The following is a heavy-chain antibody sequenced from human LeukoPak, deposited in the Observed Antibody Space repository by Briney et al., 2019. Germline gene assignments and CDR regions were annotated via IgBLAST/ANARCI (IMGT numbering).Heavy chain of an antibody. CDR2: TRYYGSNK. Sequence: GGSLRLSCAASGFTFSSYGMHRVREAPGKGLEWVAFTRYYGSNKYYVDSVKGRFTVSSDNSKNTLYLQMNSLRADDTAVYYCAKEVVPAAMDGWGRGTLATVSS. J-gene: IGHJ4*02. V-gene: IGHV3-30*02. D-gene: IGHD2-2*01. CDR1: GFTFSSYG. CDR3: AKEVVPAAMDG.